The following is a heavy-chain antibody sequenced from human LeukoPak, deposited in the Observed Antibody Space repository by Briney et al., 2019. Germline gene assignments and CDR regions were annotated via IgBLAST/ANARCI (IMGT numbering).Heavy chain of an antibody. J-gene: IGHJ4*02. Sequence: PGGSLRLSCAASGFTFSSYGMHWVRQAPGKGLEWVAFIRYDGSNKYYADSVKGRFTISRDNSKNTLYLQMNSLRAEDTAVYYCAKLASSDIVVVPAAIEFDYWGQGTLVTVCS. D-gene: IGHD2-2*01. V-gene: IGHV3-30*02. CDR3: AKLASSDIVVVPAAIEFDY. CDR2: IRYDGSNK. CDR1: GFTFSSYG.